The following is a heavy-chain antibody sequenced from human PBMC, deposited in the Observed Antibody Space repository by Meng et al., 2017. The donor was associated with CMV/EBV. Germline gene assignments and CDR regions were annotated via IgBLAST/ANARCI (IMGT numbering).Heavy chain of an antibody. D-gene: IGHD3/OR15-3a*01. CDR1: GFTFSNYF. V-gene: IGHV3-7*01. CDR3: ATYYSSWTGYYLLGGY. J-gene: IGHJ4*02. Sequence: GESLKISCAASGFTFSNYFMKWVRQAPGKGLEWVANINQGGSEKNYVDSVKGRFTISRDNAKNSLYLQMNSLRGEDTAVYYCATYYSSWTGYYLLGGYWGQGTLVTVSS. CDR2: INQGGSEK.